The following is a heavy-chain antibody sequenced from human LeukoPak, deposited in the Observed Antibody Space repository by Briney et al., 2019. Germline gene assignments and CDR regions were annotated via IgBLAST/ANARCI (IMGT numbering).Heavy chain of an antibody. Sequence: GSSVTVSCKASGGTFSSYAISWVRQAPGQGLEWMGGIIPIFGTVNYAQKFQGRVTITTDESTSTAYMELSSLRSEDTAVYYCASQYCSSTSCYTGGGYYYYYYMDVWGKGTTVTVSS. J-gene: IGHJ6*03. CDR2: IIPIFGTV. CDR3: ASQYCSSTSCYTGGGYYYYYYMDV. V-gene: IGHV1-69*05. D-gene: IGHD2-2*02. CDR1: GGTFSSYA.